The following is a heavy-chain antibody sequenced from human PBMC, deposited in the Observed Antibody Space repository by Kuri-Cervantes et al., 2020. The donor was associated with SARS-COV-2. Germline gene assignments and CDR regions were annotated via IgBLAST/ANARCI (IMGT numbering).Heavy chain of an antibody. CDR1: GYTFTSYD. D-gene: IGHD3-22*01. Sequence: ASVKVSCKASGYTFTSYDINWVRQATGQGLEWMGWISAYNGNTNYAQKLQGRVTMTTDTSTRTAYMELRGLRSDDTAVYYCARVPYYYDSSGYYYEELDYWGQGTLVTVSS. CDR2: ISAYNGNT. V-gene: IGHV1-18*01. CDR3: ARVPYYYDSSGYYYEELDY. J-gene: IGHJ4*02.